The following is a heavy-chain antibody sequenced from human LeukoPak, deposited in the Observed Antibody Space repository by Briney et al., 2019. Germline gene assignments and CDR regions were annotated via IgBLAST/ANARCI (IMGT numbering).Heavy chain of an antibody. V-gene: IGHV3-23*01. J-gene: IGHJ4*02. CDR3: ARDGVVGATSTFDC. CDR1: GFTFSSYA. CDR2: ISGSGGST. Sequence: GGSLRLSCAASGFTFSSYAMSWVRQAPGKGLEWVSAISGSGGSTYYADSVKGRFTISRDNAKNSLYLQMYSLRAEDTAVYYCARDGVVGATSTFDCWGQGTLVTVSS. D-gene: IGHD1-26*01.